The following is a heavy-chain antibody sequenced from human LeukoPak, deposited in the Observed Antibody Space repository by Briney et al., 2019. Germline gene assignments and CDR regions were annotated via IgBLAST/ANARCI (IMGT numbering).Heavy chain of an antibody. J-gene: IGHJ3*02. CDR3: AKGMIYCSGGTCYFGTFDI. Sequence: GGSLRLSCAASGFTFSSYAMSWVRQAPGKRLEWVSAISGSGGSTYYADSVKGRFTISRDNSKNTLYLQMKSLRAEDTAVYYCAKGMIYCSGGTCYFGTFDIWGQGTMVTVSS. V-gene: IGHV3-23*01. CDR2: ISGSGGST. CDR1: GFTFSSYA. D-gene: IGHD2-15*01.